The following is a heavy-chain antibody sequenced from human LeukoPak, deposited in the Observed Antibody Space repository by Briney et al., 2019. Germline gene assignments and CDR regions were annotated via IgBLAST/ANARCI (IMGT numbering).Heavy chain of an antibody. J-gene: IGHJ4*02. D-gene: IGHD2-8*01. CDR3: ARGHAKWSMDY. CDR1: GFTFSRYD. Sequence: PGGSLRLSCAASGFTFSRYDMQWVRQATGKGLEWVSAIGTAGDTYYPGSVKGRFTISRENAKNSLYLQMNSLRAGDTAVYYCARGHAKWSMDYWGQGTLVTVSS. V-gene: IGHV3-13*01. CDR2: IGTAGDT.